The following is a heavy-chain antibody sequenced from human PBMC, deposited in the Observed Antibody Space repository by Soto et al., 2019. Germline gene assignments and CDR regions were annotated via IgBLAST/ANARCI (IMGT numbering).Heavy chain of an antibody. D-gene: IGHD2-2*01. CDR3: ARGSLGYCSSTSCPGWFDP. CDR2: VYSDGST. J-gene: IGHJ5*02. V-gene: IGHV4-39*01. CDR1: GGSISGSTYY. Sequence: SETLSLTCLVSGGSISGSTYYWGWIRQPPGKGLEWIGSVYSDGSTYYNPSLKSRVTISVDTSMNQFSLRLSSVTAADTALYYCARGSLGYCSSTSCPGWFDPWGQGTLVTVS.